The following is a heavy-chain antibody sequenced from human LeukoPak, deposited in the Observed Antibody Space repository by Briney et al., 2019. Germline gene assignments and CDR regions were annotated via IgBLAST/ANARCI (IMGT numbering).Heavy chain of an antibody. V-gene: IGHV1-2*04. D-gene: IGHD6-19*01. J-gene: IGHJ4*02. CDR3: ARAPLSYTQWLGDYFDY. CDR1: GYTFTGYY. Sequence: ASVKVSCKASGYTFTGYYMHWVRQAPGQGLEWMGWINPNSGGTNYAQKFQGWVTMTRDTSISTAYMELSRLRSDDTAVYYCARAPLSYTQWLGDYFDYWGQGTLVTVSS. CDR2: INPNSGGT.